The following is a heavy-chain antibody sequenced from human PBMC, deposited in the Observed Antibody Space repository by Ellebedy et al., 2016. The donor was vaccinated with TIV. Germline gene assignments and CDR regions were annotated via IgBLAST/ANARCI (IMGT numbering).Heavy chain of an antibody. Sequence: SETLSLTXTVSGGSISSSSYYWGWIRQPPGKGLEWIGSIYYSGSTYYNPSLKSRVTISVDTSKNQFSLKLSSVTAADTAVYYCARHTGGLYCTNSVCSRYFDLWGRGTLVTVSS. CDR1: GGSISSSSYY. D-gene: IGHD2-8*01. CDR3: ARHTGGLYCTNSVCSRYFDL. V-gene: IGHV4-39*01. J-gene: IGHJ2*01. CDR2: IYYSGST.